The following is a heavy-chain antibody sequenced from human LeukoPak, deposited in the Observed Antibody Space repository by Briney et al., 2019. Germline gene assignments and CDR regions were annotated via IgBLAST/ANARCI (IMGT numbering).Heavy chain of an antibody. CDR2: IYSGGDT. V-gene: IGHV3-66*01. CDR1: GFIVSTNY. CDR3: PRGYGDYGYFQH. Sequence: PGGSLRLSCAATGFIVSTNYMNWVRQAPGKGLEWVSVIYSGGDTYYAAPVKGRFSISRDNSKNAWYLQMNSLRGEDTAVYYCPRGYGDYGYFQHWGPGTLVTVSS. D-gene: IGHD4-17*01. J-gene: IGHJ1*01.